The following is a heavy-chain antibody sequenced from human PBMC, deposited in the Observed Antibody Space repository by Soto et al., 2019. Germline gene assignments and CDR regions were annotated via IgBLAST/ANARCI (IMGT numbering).Heavy chain of an antibody. CDR3: ARDREHYASGSYHDY. CDR2: IIPLVDVA. J-gene: IGHJ4*02. V-gene: IGHV1-69*08. D-gene: IGHD3-10*01. Sequence: QVQLVQSGAEVKKPGSSVKVSCKAPGGTFNTYTVSWVRQAPGQGLEWMGRIIPLVDVAIYAQKFQGRVTITADKSTSTTDMDLSSLRSDDTAVYYCARDREHYASGSYHDYWGQGTLVTVSS. CDR1: GGTFNTYT.